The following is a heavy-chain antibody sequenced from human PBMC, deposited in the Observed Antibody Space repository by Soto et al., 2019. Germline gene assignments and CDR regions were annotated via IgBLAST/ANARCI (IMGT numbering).Heavy chain of an antibody. CDR3: ASKCYRT. D-gene: IGHD2-2*01. V-gene: IGHV4-39*01. CDR1: GGSISGSSYY. CDR2: IYYSGST. J-gene: IGHJ1*01. Sequence: PWETLSLTCTVSGGSISGSSYYWGWIRQPPGRGLEWIGSIYYSGSTYYNPSLKSRVTVSVDTSKNQFSLKLSSVTAADTAVYYCASKCYRTWGQGTLVTVSS.